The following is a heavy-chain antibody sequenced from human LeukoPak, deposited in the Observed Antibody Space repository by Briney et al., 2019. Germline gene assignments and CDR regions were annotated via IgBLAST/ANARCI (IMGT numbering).Heavy chain of an antibody. V-gene: IGHV3-21*01. CDR2: ISSSSSYI. D-gene: IGHD6-19*01. J-gene: IGHJ3*02. Sequence: PGGSLSLSCAAPGFPSSSYSMNWVRQAPGKGLEWVSSISSSSSYIYYADSVKGRFTISRDNDKNSLYLQMNSLRGEDRAVYYCARQCIPPSRGWFENPGTGFYISGPGEMVTVSS. CDR3: ARQCIPPSRGWFENPGTGFYI. CDR1: GFPSSSYS.